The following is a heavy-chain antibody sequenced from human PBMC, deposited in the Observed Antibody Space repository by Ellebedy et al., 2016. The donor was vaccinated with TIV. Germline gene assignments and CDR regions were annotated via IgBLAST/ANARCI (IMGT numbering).Heavy chain of an antibody. CDR3: ASGSDSGY. D-gene: IGHD4-23*01. CDR1: GFTFTNHY. V-gene: IGHV3-74*03. Sequence: PGGSLRLSCATSGFTFTNHYMHWVRQAPGKGLMWVSRINPDGSETTYADSVRGRFTVSRDNAKNTLYLQMTSLSAEDTSVFYCASGSDSGYWGQGTLVTVSS. CDR2: INPDGSET. J-gene: IGHJ4*02.